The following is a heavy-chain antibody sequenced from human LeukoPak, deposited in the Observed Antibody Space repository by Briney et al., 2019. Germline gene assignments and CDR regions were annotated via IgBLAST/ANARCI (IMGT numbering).Heavy chain of an antibody. J-gene: IGHJ4*02. D-gene: IGHD3-22*01. V-gene: IGHV3-23*01. Sequence: GGSLRLSCAASGFTFSSYAMSWVRQAPGEGLEWVSAISGSGGSTYYADSVKGRFTISRDNSKNTLYLQMNSVRAEDTAVYYCAKDFLGPPYYYDSSGYYPAGDYWGQGTLVTVSS. CDR3: AKDFLGPPYYYDSSGYYPAGDY. CDR1: GFTFSSYA. CDR2: ISGSGGST.